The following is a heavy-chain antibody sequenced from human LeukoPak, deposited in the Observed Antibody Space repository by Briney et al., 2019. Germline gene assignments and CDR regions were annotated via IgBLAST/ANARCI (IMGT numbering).Heavy chain of an antibody. V-gene: IGHV4-34*01. CDR1: GGSFSGYY. CDR3: ARGEYYDSSGYQYTNWFDP. Sequence: PSETLSLTCAVYGGSFSGYYWSWIRQPPGKGLEWIGEINHSGSTNYNPSLKSRVTISVDTSKNQFSLKLSSVTAADTAVYYCARGEYYDSSGYQYTNWFDPWGQGTLVTVSS. CDR2: INHSGST. D-gene: IGHD3-22*01. J-gene: IGHJ5*02.